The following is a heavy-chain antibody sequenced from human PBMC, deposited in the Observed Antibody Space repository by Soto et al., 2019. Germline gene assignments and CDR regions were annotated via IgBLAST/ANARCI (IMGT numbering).Heavy chain of an antibody. Sequence: HSQTLSLTCAICGDSVSSNTASWNWIRQSPSRGLEWLGRTYFRSKWYNDYAVSVKSRIIINPDTSNNQFSLQLNSVTPEDTAVYFCAKGDNLGPKTGYAFDPWGQG. D-gene: IGHD5-12*01. CDR3: AKGDNLGPKTGYAFDP. J-gene: IGHJ5*02. CDR2: TYFRSKWYN. CDR1: GDSVSSNTAS. V-gene: IGHV6-1*01.